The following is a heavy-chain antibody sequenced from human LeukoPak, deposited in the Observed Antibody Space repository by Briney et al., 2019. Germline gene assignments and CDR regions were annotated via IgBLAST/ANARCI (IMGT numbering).Heavy chain of an antibody. D-gene: IGHD3-22*01. CDR3: AKDTEGYYDSSGYADY. CDR1: GFTFSRYT. Sequence: GGSLRLSCAASGFTFSRYTMNWVRQAPGKGLEWVAVTSYDGSNKYYADSVKGRFTISRDNSKNTLYLQMNSLRAEDTAVYYCAKDTEGYYDSSGYADYWGQGALVTVSS. CDR2: TSYDGSNK. J-gene: IGHJ4*02. V-gene: IGHV3-30*18.